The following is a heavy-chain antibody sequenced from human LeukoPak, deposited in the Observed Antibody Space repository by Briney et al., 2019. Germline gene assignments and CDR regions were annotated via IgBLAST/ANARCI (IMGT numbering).Heavy chain of an antibody. D-gene: IGHD1-14*01. CDR3: AREIVGGFNPGAY. J-gene: IGHJ4*02. CDR2: IHRSGST. CDR1: PDSTTSNF. Sequence: SETLSLTCTVSPDSTTSNFWSWVRQPPGKGLEWVGEIHRSGSTNYNPSLQSRVTISIDRSKNQIALELSSVTAADTAVYYCAREIVGGFNPGAYWGQGTLVTVSS. V-gene: IGHV4-4*02.